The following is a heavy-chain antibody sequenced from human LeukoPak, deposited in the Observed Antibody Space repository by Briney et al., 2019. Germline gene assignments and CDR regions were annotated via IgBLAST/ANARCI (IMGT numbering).Heavy chain of an antibody. CDR2: IYYIGST. CDR3: ARAPRGYYMDV. J-gene: IGHJ6*03. Sequence: SETLSLTCTVPGGSISSSSYYWGWIRQPPGKGLEWIGSIYYIGSTYYNPSLKSRVTISVDTSKNQFSLKLSSVTAADTAVYYCARAPRGYYMDVWGKGTTVTISS. V-gene: IGHV4-39*07. CDR1: GGSISSSSYY.